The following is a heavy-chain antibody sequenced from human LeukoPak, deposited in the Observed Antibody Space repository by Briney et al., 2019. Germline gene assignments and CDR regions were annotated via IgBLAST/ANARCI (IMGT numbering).Heavy chain of an antibody. D-gene: IGHD1-7*01. J-gene: IGHJ5*01. CDR2: IYYSGST. V-gene: IGHV4-59*01. Sequence: SGTLSLTCTVSGGSISSYYWSWIRQPPGKGLEWIGYIYYSGSTTYNPSLKSRVTISVDTSKNQFSVKLSSVTAADTAVYYCAREWNYVIDSWGQGTLVTVSS. CDR1: GGSISSYY. CDR3: AREWNYVIDS.